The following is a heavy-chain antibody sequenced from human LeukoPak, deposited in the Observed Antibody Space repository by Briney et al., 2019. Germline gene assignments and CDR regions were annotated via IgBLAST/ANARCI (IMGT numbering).Heavy chain of an antibody. J-gene: IGHJ4*02. CDR1: GFTFSSYA. D-gene: IGHD4-23*01. CDR2: ISTSGGDT. Sequence: PGGSPRLSCTASGFTFSSYAMSWVRQAPGKELEWVSSISTSGGDTYYADSVKGRFTISRDNSKDTVYLQMNSLRAEDTAVYSCAKGILRGNYYYFDYWGQGTLVTVSS. V-gene: IGHV3-23*01. CDR3: AKGILRGNYYYFDY.